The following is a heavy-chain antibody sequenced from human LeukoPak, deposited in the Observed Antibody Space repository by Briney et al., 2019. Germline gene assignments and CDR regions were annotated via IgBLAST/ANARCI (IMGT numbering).Heavy chain of an antibody. Sequence: PSETLSLTCTVSGGSISSYYWSWIRQPPGKGLEWIGYIYYSGSTNYNPSPKSRVTISVDTSKNQFSLKLSSVTAADTAVYYCAREWQQLEVFDIWGQGTMVTVSS. D-gene: IGHD6-13*01. CDR2: IYYSGST. CDR3: AREWQQLEVFDI. J-gene: IGHJ3*02. CDR1: GGSISSYY. V-gene: IGHV4-59*01.